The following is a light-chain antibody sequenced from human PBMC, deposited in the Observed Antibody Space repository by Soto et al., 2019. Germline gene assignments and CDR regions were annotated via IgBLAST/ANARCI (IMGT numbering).Light chain of an antibody. CDR3: AAWDDSLGGHVL. CDR2: TDN. J-gene: IGLJ2*01. CDR1: SSNIGSNY. Sequence: QSALTQPPSASATPGQRVTISCSGSSSNIGSNYVYWYQHLPGTAPKLLIYTDNQRPSGVPDRFSGSKSGTSASLAISGLRSEDEADYYCAAWDDSLGGHVLFGGGTKLTVL. V-gene: IGLV1-47*02.